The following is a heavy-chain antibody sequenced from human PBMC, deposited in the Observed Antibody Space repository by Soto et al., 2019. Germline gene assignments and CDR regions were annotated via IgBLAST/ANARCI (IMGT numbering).Heavy chain of an antibody. CDR2: IIPIFGTA. CDR3: AILHPMTTVATDRSDWFDP. Sequence: GASVKVSCKASGGTFSSYAISWVRQAPGQGLEWMGGIIPIFGTANYAQKFQGRVTITADESTSTAYMELSSLRSEDTAVYYCAILHPMTTVATDRSDWFDPWGQGTLVTVS. D-gene: IGHD4-4*01. CDR1: GGTFSSYA. J-gene: IGHJ5*02. V-gene: IGHV1-69*13.